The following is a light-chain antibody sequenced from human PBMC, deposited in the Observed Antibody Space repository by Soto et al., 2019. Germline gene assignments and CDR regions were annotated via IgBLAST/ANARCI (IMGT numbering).Light chain of an antibody. V-gene: IGKV1-33*01. CDR3: QHYHSDPFT. CDR2: GAS. Sequence: ARHDSKKYLNWYQQKPGKAPRLLISGASSMETGIPARFSGGGSGIHFTFTISSLEPEDIATYYCQHYHSDPFTFGPGTKVDIK. J-gene: IGKJ3*01. CDR1: HDSKKY.